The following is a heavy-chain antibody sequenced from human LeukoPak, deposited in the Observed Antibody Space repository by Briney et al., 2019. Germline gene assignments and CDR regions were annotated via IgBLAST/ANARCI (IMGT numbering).Heavy chain of an antibody. V-gene: IGHV3-11*01. Sequence: GGSLGLSCAASGFMFSGHYMSWIRQAPGKGLEWISYITNSGDFVNYADSVKGRFTISRDNAKNSLYLQMNSLRAEDTAVYYCAREARATPDFWGQGTVVTVSS. CDR3: AREARATPDF. CDR1: GFMFSGHY. CDR2: ITNSGDFV. J-gene: IGHJ4*02. D-gene: IGHD1-26*01.